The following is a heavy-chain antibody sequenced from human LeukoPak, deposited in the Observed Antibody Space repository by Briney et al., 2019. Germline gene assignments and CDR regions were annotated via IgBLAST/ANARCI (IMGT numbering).Heavy chain of an antibody. D-gene: IGHD6-19*01. J-gene: IGHJ3*02. CDR3: ARDGGIAVAGDAFDI. CDR2: IRPSGDNT. Sequence: GGSLRLSCAASGFTFSSYDMTWVRQAPGRGLEWVSSIRPSGDNTYYGDSVKGRFTISRDNAKNSLYLQMNSLRAEDTAVYYCARDGGIAVAGDAFDIWGQGTMVTVSS. CDR1: GFTFSSYD. V-gene: IGHV3-23*01.